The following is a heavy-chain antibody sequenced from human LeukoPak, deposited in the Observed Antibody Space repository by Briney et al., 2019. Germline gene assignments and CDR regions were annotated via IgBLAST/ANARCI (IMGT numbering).Heavy chain of an antibody. CDR3: ARIRFWEWSREV. D-gene: IGHD3-3*01. V-gene: IGHV4-30-2*01. CDR1: GGSISSGGYY. Sequence: SQTLSLTCTVSGGSISSGGYYWSWIRQPPGKGLEWIGYIYHSGSTYYNPSLKSRVTISVDRSKNQFSLKLSSVTAADTAVYYCARIRFWEWSREVWGKGTTVTVSS. J-gene: IGHJ6*04. CDR2: IYHSGST.